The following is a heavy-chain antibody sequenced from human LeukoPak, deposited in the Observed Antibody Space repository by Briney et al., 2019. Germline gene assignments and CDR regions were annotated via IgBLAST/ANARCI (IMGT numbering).Heavy chain of an antibody. CDR3: ARDRGDTSLAASDY. Sequence: ASVNVSCKASGYTFTSYGISWVRQAPGQGLEWMGWISAYNGNTNYAQKLQGRVTITTDTSTSTAYMELRSLRSDDTAVYYCARDRGDTSLAASDYWGQGTLVTVSS. V-gene: IGHV1-18*01. D-gene: IGHD6-6*01. J-gene: IGHJ4*02. CDR1: GYTFTSYG. CDR2: ISAYNGNT.